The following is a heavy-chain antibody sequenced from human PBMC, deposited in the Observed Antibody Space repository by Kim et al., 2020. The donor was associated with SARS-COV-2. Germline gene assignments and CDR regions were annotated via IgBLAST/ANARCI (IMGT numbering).Heavy chain of an antibody. V-gene: IGHV3-23*01. CDR2: ISGSGGST. D-gene: IGHD6-13*01. CDR3: AKDPGYSSSWYNYYYYYGMDV. CDR1: GFTFSSYA. Sequence: GGSLRLSCAASGFTFSSYAMSWVRQAPGKGLEWVSAISGSGGSTYYADSVKGRFTISRDNSKNTLYLQMNSLRAEDTAVYYCAKDPGYSSSWYNYYYYYGMDVWGQGTTVTVSS. J-gene: IGHJ6*02.